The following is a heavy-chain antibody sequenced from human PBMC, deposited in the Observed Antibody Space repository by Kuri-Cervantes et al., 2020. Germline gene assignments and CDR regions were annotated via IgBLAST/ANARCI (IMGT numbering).Heavy chain of an antibody. Sequence: GESLKISCAASGFTFSSHSMNWVRQAPGKGPEWVSSISSSSSYIYYADSVKGRFTISRDNAKNSLYLRMNSLRAEDTAVYYCARAGDIAVAGTWGGGMDVWGQGTTVTVSS. CDR3: ARAGDIAVAGTWGGGMDV. CDR2: ISSSSSYI. D-gene: IGHD6-19*01. V-gene: IGHV3-21*01. CDR1: GFTFSSHS. J-gene: IGHJ6*02.